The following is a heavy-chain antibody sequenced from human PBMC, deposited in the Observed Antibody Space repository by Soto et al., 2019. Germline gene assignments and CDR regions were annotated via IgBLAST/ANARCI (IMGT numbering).Heavy chain of an antibody. Sequence: GGSLRLSCAASGFTFSSYGMHWVRQAPGKGLEWVAVISYDGSNKYYADSVKGRFTISRDNSKNTLYLQMNSLRAEDTAVYYCAKARSSSWYGNWFDPWGQGTLVTVFS. J-gene: IGHJ5*02. V-gene: IGHV3-30*18. CDR2: ISYDGSNK. D-gene: IGHD6-13*01. CDR1: GFTFSSYG. CDR3: AKARSSSWYGNWFDP.